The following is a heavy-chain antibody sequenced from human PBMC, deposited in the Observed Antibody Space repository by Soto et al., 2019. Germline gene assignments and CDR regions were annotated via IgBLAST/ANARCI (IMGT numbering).Heavy chain of an antibody. CDR1: GFTFSSYA. D-gene: IGHD4-17*01. CDR3: ADGDYDYYYGMDV. CDR2: ISYDGSNK. J-gene: IGHJ6*02. V-gene: IGHV3-30-3*01. Sequence: GGSLRLSCAASGFTFSSYAMHWVRQAPGKGLEWVAVISYDGSNKYYADSVKGRFTISRDNSKNTLYLQMNSLRAEDTAVYYCADGDYDYYYGMDVWGQGTTVTVSS.